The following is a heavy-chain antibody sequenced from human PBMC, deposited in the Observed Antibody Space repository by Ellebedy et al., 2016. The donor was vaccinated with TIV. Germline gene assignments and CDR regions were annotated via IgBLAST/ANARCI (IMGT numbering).Heavy chain of an antibody. Sequence: GESLKISCAASGFTFSSYDMNWVRQAPGKGLEWVSYIGSATSVIYYADSVKGRFTISRDNSKNTLYLQMNSLRVEDTAVYYCAKDSVGSFDAWGQGTLVAVSS. CDR1: GFTFSSYD. J-gene: IGHJ4*02. CDR3: AKDSVGSFDA. CDR2: IGSATSVI. V-gene: IGHV3-48*01. D-gene: IGHD2-2*03.